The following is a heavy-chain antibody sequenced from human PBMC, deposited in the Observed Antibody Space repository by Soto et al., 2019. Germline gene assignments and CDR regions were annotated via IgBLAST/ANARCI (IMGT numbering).Heavy chain of an antibody. Sequence: EVQLVESGGGLVMPGGSLRLSCIASGFSFSTYSMNWVRQAPGKGLEWVSSIRRSGDYTYYADSLKGRFTISRDNAKNSLSLQMISLRAEDTAVDYCASSTSLGGMDVWGQGTTVTVSS. J-gene: IGHJ6*02. CDR1: GFSFSTYS. D-gene: IGHD1-1*01. CDR3: ASSTSLGGMDV. V-gene: IGHV3-21*01. CDR2: IRRSGDYT.